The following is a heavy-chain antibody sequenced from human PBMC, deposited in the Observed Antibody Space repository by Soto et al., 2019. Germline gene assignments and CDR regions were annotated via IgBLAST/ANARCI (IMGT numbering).Heavy chain of an antibody. CDR2: IIPIFGAA. Sequence: QVQLVQSGAEVKKPGSSVKVSCKASGGTFSSYAISWVRQAPGQGLEWMGGIIPIFGAANYAQKFQGRVTIAADESARTAYMELSSLRSEDTAVYYCARAIKVDVLWFDYWGQGTLVTVSS. D-gene: IGHD3-10*01. CDR1: GGTFSSYA. J-gene: IGHJ4*02. CDR3: ARAIKVDVLWFDY. V-gene: IGHV1-69*12.